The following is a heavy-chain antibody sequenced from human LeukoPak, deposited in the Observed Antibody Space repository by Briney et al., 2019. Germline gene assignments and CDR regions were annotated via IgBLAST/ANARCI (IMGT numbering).Heavy chain of an antibody. CDR2: INHSGST. D-gene: IGHD3-16*02. V-gene: IGHV4-34*01. CDR1: GGSFSGYY. Sequence: ASETLSLTCAVYGGSFSGYYWSWIRQPPGKGLEWIGEINHSGSTNYNPSLKSRVTISVDTFKNQFSLKLSSVTAADTAVYYCARHDYDYVWGSYRLWPRWFDPWGQGTLVTVSS. J-gene: IGHJ5*02. CDR3: ARHDYDYVWGSYRLWPRWFDP.